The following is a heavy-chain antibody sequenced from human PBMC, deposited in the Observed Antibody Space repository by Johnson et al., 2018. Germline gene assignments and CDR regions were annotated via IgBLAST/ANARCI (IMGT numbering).Heavy chain of an antibody. J-gene: IGHJ6*02. CDR3: ARGGLFGVVPRTYRGLDV. D-gene: IGHD3-3*01. V-gene: IGHV4-59*12. CDR2: IHSSGNR. Sequence: QVQLQESGPGLVKPSETLSLTCRVSGGSISGYYWSWIRQPPGKGLEWIAYIHSSGNRYYNPSLRGRVTISADTSKKQFSLRLTSVTPADTAVYYCARGGLFGVVPRTYRGLDVWGQGPTVTVSS. CDR1: GGSISGYY.